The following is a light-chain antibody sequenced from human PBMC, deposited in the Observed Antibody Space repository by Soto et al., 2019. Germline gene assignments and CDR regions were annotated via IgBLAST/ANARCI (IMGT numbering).Light chain of an antibody. V-gene: IGLV2-23*02. Sequence: QSALTQPASVSGSPGQSITISCTGTSSDVGSYNFVSWYQQHPGKAPKITIYEVSKRPSGVSTRFSGSKSGNTASLTISGLQADDEADYYCCSYAGRSTWVLGGGTKLTVL. CDR3: CSYAGRSTWV. CDR1: SSDVGSYNF. J-gene: IGLJ3*02. CDR2: EVS.